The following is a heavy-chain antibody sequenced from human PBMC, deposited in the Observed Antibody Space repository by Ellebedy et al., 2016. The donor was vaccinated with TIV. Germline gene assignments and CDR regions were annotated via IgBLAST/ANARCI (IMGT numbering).Heavy chain of an antibody. CDR2: ISGSGGTI. J-gene: IGHJ4*02. CDR3: ATGDPTGPVAGNRKYYFDF. D-gene: IGHD6-19*01. V-gene: IGHV3-23*01. CDR1: GLTFSSYG. Sequence: GGSLRLXXAASGLTFSSYGMSWVRQTPGKGLEWVSGISGSGGTIYYADSVKGRFTISRDDARNSLFLHMTSLRAEDTAVYYCATGDPTGPVAGNRKYYFDFWGQGSLVTVSS.